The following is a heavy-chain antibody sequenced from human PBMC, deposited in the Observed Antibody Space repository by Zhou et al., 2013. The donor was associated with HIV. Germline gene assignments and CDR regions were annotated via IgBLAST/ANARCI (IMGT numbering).Heavy chain of an antibody. Sequence: VQLQESGPGLVKPSETLSLTCTVSGGSISRYSWSWIRQSAGEGLEWIGHIYTSGSTRYNPALESRVTMSADPSKNHFTLKLSSVTAADTAVYYCARAGSGSYPDYWGQGNPGHRLL. CDR3: ARAGSGSYPDY. CDR2: IYTSGST. V-gene: IGHV4-4*07. CDR1: GGSISRYS. D-gene: IGHD3-10*01. J-gene: IGHJ4*02.